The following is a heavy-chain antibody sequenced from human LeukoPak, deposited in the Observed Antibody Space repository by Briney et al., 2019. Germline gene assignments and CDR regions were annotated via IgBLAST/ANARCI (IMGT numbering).Heavy chain of an antibody. CDR2: ISSSSSYI. Sequence: GGSLRLSCAASGFTFSSYSMNWVRQAPGKGLEWVSSISSSSSYIYYADSVKGRFTISRDNAKNSLYLQMNSLRAEDTAVYYCASGPNEQWPKYWGQGTLVTVSS. V-gene: IGHV3-21*01. CDR1: GFTFSSYS. J-gene: IGHJ4*02. CDR3: ASGPNEQWPKY. D-gene: IGHD6-19*01.